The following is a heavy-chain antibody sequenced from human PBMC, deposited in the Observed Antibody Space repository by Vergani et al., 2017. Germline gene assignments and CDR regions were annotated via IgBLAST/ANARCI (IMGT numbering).Heavy chain of an antibody. V-gene: IGHV3-9*01. CDR2: ISWNSGST. CDR1: GFTFDDYA. D-gene: IGHD2-15*01. CDR3: ARAVAARNIGFFGDPDAFDI. Sequence: EVQLVESGGGLVQPGRSLRLSCAASGFTFDDYAMHWVRQAPGKGLEWVSGISWNSGSTGYADSVKGRFHISRDNAKNSLYLQMNSLRAEDTALDYCARAVAARNIGFFGDPDAFDIWGQGTMVTVSS. J-gene: IGHJ3*02.